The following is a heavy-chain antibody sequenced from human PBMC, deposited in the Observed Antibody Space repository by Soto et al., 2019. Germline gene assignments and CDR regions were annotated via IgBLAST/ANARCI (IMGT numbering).Heavy chain of an antibody. Sequence: SETLSLTCTVSGGSISSGGYYWSWIRQHPGKGLEWIGYIYYSGGTYYNPSLKSRVTISVDTSKSQFSLKLSSVTAADTAVYYCASNYYGSGSHDYWGQGTLVTVSS. V-gene: IGHV4-31*03. CDR1: GGSISSGGYY. CDR3: ASNYYGSGSHDY. CDR2: IYYSGGT. J-gene: IGHJ4*02. D-gene: IGHD3-10*01.